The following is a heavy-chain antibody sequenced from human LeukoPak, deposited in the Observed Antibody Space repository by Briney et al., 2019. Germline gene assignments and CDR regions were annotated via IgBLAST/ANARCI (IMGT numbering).Heavy chain of an antibody. J-gene: IGHJ3*02. V-gene: IGHV4-4*07. D-gene: IGHD2-2*01. CDR1: GGSISSYY. CDR3: ARANYPYCSNTSCYLDI. CDR2: IYTSGST. Sequence: SETLSLTCTVSGGSISSYYWSWIRQPAGRGLEWIGRIYTSGSTNYNPSLKSRVTMSVDTSKNQFSLKLSSVTAADTAVYYCARANYPYCSNTSCYLDIWGQGTMVTVSS.